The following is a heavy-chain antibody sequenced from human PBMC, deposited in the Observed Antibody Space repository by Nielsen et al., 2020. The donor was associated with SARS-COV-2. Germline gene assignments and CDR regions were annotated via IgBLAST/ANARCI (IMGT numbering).Heavy chain of an antibody. V-gene: IGHV1-18*01. CDR3: ASPSYQLLAGYYYYYGMDV. CDR2: ISAYNGNT. J-gene: IGHJ6*02. D-gene: IGHD2-2*01. Sequence: ASLKVSCKASGYTFTSYCISWVRQAPGQGLEWMGWISAYNGNTNYAQKLQGRVTMTTDTSTSTAYMELRSLRSDDTAVYYCASPSYQLLAGYYYYYGMDVWGQGTTVTVSS. CDR1: GYTFTSYC.